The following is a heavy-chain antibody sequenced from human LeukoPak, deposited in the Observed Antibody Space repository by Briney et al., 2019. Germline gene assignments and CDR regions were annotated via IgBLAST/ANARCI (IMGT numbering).Heavy chain of an antibody. J-gene: IGHJ4*02. CDR1: GYSFSSYW. CDR2: IYPRDSRT. Sequence: GASLKISCKGSGYSFSSYWIAWVRQMTGKGLEWMGVIYPRDSRTTYSPSFQDQVTISADESISTAYLQWRGLKASDTAMYYCVRHNNYALDYWGQGTLVTVSS. CDR3: VRHNNYALDY. V-gene: IGHV5-51*01. D-gene: IGHD5-18*01.